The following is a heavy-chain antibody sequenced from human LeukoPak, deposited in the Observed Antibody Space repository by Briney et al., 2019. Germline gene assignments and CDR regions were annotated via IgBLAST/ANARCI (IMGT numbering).Heavy chain of an antibody. CDR3: ARDSPPLLSRGSSGLGYFDL. J-gene: IGHJ2*01. V-gene: IGHV1-69*13. CDR2: ISPIFGTA. D-gene: IGHD6-6*01. CDR1: GGTFSSYA. Sequence: SVKVSCKASGGTFSSYAISWVGQAPGKGLEGRGGISPIFGTANYAQKFQGRVTITADESTSTAYMELSSLRSEDTAVYYCARDSPPLLSRGSSGLGYFDLWGRGTLVTVSS.